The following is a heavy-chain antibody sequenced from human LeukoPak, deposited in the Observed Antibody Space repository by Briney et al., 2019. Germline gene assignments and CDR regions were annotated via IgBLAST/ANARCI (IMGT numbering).Heavy chain of an antibody. J-gene: IGHJ4*02. CDR3: ARDYLDSSGYYYYFDY. CDR2: IRSDGSST. Sequence: GGSLRLSCAASGFTFSSYWMHWVRQVPGKGLVWVSRIRSDGSSTNYADSVKGRFTISRDNASNTLYLQMNSLRVEDTAVYYCARDYLDSSGYYYYFDYWGQGTLVTVSS. CDR1: GFTFSSYW. D-gene: IGHD3-22*01. V-gene: IGHV3-74*01.